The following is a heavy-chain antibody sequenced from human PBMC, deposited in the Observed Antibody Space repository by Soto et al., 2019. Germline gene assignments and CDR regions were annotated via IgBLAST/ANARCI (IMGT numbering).Heavy chain of an antibody. CDR1: GYTFTGYY. V-gene: IGHV1-2*04. CDR2: INPNSGGT. Sequence: QVQLVQSGAEVKKPGASVKVSCKASGYTFTGYYMHWVRQAPGQGLEWMGWINPNSGGTNYAQKFQGWVTMTRDTSISTAYMVLSRLRSDDTAVYYCARDARGDEAPMDYWAQGTLVTVSS. CDR3: ARDARGDEAPMDY. J-gene: IGHJ4*02. D-gene: IGHD3-10*01.